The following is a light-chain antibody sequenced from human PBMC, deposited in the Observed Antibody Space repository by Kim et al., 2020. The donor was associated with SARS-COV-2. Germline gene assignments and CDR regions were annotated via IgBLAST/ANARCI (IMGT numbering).Light chain of an antibody. CDR2: GKY. CDR3: NSRDSSGDHVV. Sequence: AWGQTVRLTCQGDGLRNYYATWYQRRPGQAPVLVLYGKYNRPSGIPDRFSGSASGNTASLTITGAQAEDEADYYCNSRDSSGDHVVFGGGTQLTVL. V-gene: IGLV3-19*01. CDR1: GLRNYY. J-gene: IGLJ3*02.